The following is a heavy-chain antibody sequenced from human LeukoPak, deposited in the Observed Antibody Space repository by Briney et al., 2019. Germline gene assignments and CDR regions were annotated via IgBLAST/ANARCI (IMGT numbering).Heavy chain of an antibody. CDR3: AKMILTTVIYYFDY. CDR2: ISGSGGST. V-gene: IGHV3-23*01. D-gene: IGHD4-17*01. J-gene: IGHJ4*02. CDR1: GFTFNSNS. Sequence: GGSLRLSCAASGFTFNSNSMSWVRQAPGKGLEWVSTISGSGGSTYYADSVKGRFTISRDNPKNTLYLQMNSLRAEDTAVYYCAKMILTTVIYYFDYWGQGTLVTVSS.